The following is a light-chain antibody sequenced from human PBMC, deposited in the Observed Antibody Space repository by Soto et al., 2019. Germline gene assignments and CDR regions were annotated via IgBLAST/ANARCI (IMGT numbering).Light chain of an antibody. CDR2: AAS. J-gene: IGKJ1*01. CDR3: LQDYSYPRT. V-gene: IGKV1-6*02. CDR1: QDIRNE. Sequence: AIQMPQSPSSLSASVGDRVTITCRASQDIRNELGWYQQKPGKAPRLLIYAASTLQSGVPSRFSGSGSGADFTLTISRLQPEDFASYYCLQDYSYPRTFGPGTKVDIK.